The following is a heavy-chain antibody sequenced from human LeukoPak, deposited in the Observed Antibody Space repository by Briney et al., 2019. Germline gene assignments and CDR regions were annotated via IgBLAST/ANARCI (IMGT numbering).Heavy chain of an antibody. CDR3: AKDLYDAFDI. CDR2: ISGSGGSK. J-gene: IGHJ3*02. CDR1: GFTFSSYA. V-gene: IGHV3-23*01. Sequence: GRSLRLSCAASGFTFSSYAMSWVRQAPGKGLEWVSAISGSGGSKYYADSVKGRSNISRDNSKNTLYLQMNSLRAEDTAVYYCAKDLYDAFDIWGQGTMVTVSS.